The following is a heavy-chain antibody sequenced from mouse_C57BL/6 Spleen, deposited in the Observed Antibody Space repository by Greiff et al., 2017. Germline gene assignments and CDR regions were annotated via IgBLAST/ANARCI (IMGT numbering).Heavy chain of an antibody. V-gene: IGHV3-1*01. J-gene: IGHJ1*03. D-gene: IGHD1-1*01. CDR2: ISYSGST. CDR3: AREPKVGYFDV. Sequence: EVQLQESGPGMVKPSQSLSLTCTVTGYSITSGYDWHWIRHFPGNKLEWMGYISYSGSTNYNPSLKSRISITHDTSKNHFFLKLNSVTTEDTATYYCAREPKVGYFDVWGTGTTVTVSS. CDR1: GYSITSGYD.